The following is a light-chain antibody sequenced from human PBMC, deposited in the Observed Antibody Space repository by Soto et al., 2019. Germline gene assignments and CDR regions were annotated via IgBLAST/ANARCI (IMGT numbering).Light chain of an antibody. V-gene: IGKV3-20*01. CDR1: QSVTSY. CDR3: QQYSTSQT. J-gene: IGKJ1*01. CDR2: ASS. Sequence: EIVLTQSPGTLSLSPGERATLSCRASQSVTSYLAWYQQKPGQAPRLLIYASSTRATGIPDRFSGGGSGTDFTLTISRLEPEDFAVYSCQQYSTSQTFGQGTMLEI.